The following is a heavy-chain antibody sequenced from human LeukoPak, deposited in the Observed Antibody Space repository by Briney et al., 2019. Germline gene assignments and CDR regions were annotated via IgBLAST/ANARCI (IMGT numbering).Heavy chain of an antibody. V-gene: IGHV3-9*03. CDR3: AKGGGGRLIYYYYMDV. D-gene: IGHD3-16*01. CDR2: ISWNSGSI. J-gene: IGHJ6*03. Sequence: SLRLSCAASGFTFDDYAMHWVRQAPGKGLEWVSGISWNSGSIDYADSVKGRFTISRDNAKNSLYLQMNSLRPEDMALYYCAKGGGGRLIYYYYMDVWGKGTTVTVSS. CDR1: GFTFDDYA.